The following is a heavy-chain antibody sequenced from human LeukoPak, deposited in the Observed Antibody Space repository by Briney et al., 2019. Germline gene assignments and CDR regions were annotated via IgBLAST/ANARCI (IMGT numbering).Heavy chain of an antibody. Sequence: ASVKVSCKASGSTFSSYAISWVRQAPGQGLEWMGWINPYNGNRYYAKKFQDRFNMTTDTSTSTVYLELQTLTSDDTAIYYCARFQASEFRGFDHWGQGTLITVSS. CDR2: INPYNGNR. J-gene: IGHJ4*02. V-gene: IGHV1-18*01. CDR1: GSTFSSYA. D-gene: IGHD3-10*01. CDR3: ARFQASEFRGFDH.